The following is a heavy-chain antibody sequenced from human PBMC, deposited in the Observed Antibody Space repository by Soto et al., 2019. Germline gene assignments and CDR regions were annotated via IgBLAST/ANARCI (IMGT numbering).Heavy chain of an antibody. V-gene: IGHV4-39*01. CDR1: GGAISSSSYY. CDR3: ASPKIAFYNWFDP. CDR2: IYYSGST. J-gene: IGHJ5*02. Sequence: QLQLQESGPGLVRPSETLSLTCTVSGGAISSSSYYWGWIRQPPGKRLEWIGSIYYSGSTYYNPSLKSRVTISVDTSKNQFSLKLSSVTAADTAVYYCASPKIAFYNWFDPWGQGTLVTVSS. D-gene: IGHD3-3*02.